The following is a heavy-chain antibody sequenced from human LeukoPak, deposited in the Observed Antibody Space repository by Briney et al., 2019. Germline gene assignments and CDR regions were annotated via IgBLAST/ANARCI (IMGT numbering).Heavy chain of an antibody. CDR2: IRSKANSYAK. CDR1: GFTFSGSA. D-gene: IGHD3-3*01. CDR3: TRRHEVEWLLEGFSSYYMDF. Sequence: GCLRLSCAASGFTFSGSAMHWVRQASARGLEGVSGIRSKANSYAKAYAASVKGRFPLSRDDSKNPAYLQMNSLKTEDTAVYDCTRRHEVEWLLEGFSSYYMDFWGKGTTVTVS. V-gene: IGHV3-73*01. J-gene: IGHJ6*03.